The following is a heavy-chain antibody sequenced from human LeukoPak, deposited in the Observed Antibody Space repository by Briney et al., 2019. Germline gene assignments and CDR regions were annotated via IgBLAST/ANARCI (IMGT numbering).Heavy chain of an antibody. CDR2: INHSGST. V-gene: IGHV4-34*01. CDR1: GGSFSGYY. J-gene: IGHJ5*02. CDR3: ARAPGYSSSSGGLDP. Sequence: PSETLSLTCAVYGGSFSGYYWSWIRQPPGKGLEWIGEINHSGSTNYIPSLKSRVTISVDTSKNQFSLKLSSVTAADTAVYYCARAPGYSSSSGGLDPWGQGTLVTVSS. D-gene: IGHD6-6*01.